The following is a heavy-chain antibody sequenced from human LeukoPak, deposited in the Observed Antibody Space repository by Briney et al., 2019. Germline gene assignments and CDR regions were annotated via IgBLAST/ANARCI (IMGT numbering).Heavy chain of an antibody. CDR1: GFTFSGSA. CDR2: IRSKANSYAT. J-gene: IGHJ6*02. V-gene: IGHV3-73*01. CDR3: TRHVDTAMVYYYYYGMDV. D-gene: IGHD5-18*01. Sequence: GGSLRLSCAGSGFTFSGSAMHWVRQASGKGLEWVGRIRSKANSYATAYAASVKGRFTISRDDSKNTAYLQMNSLKTEDTAVYYCTRHVDTAMVYYYYYGMDVWGQGTTVTVSS.